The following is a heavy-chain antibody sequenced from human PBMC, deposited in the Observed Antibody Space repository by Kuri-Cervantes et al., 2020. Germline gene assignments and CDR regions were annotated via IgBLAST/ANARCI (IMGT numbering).Heavy chain of an antibody. Sequence: GGSLRLSCAASGFTFSSYAMHWVRQAPGKGLEWVAVISYDGSNKYYADSVKGRFTISRDNAKNSLYLQMNSLRAEDTALYYCAKVNGSGSYLYWYFDLWGRGTLVTVSS. CDR1: GFTFSSYA. CDR2: ISYDGSNK. J-gene: IGHJ2*01. CDR3: AKVNGSGSYLYWYFDL. V-gene: IGHV3-30*01. D-gene: IGHD3-10*01.